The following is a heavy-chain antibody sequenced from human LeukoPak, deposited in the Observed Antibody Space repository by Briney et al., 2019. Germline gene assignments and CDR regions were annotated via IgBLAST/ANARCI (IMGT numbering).Heavy chain of an antibody. Sequence: GGSLRLSCAASGFTFSDFWMAWARQAPGKGLEWVANIKQDGSEKYYVDSVRGRFTISRDNAKNSLYLQMNSLRAEDTAVYYCARRGWFGELFPANYWGQGTLVTVSS. CDR3: ARRGWFGELFPANY. V-gene: IGHV3-7*01. CDR1: GFTFSDFW. CDR2: IKQDGSEK. J-gene: IGHJ4*02. D-gene: IGHD3-10*01.